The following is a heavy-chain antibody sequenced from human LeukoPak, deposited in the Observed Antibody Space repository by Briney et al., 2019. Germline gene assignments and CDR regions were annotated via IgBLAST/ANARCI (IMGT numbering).Heavy chain of an antibody. Sequence: SETLSLTCTVSVDSITSCYWRCIRQPPGKGLEWIGYIYYSGSTTYKPSLKSRVAISVDTSKNQFSLKLSSVTAADTAVYYCARLSIVGATNFDYWGQGTLVTVSS. V-gene: IGHV4-59*08. D-gene: IGHD1-26*01. CDR3: ARLSIVGATNFDY. J-gene: IGHJ4*02. CDR1: VDSITSCY. CDR2: IYYSGST.